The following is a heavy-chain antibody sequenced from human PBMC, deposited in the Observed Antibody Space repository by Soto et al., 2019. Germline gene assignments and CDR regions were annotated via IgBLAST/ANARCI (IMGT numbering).Heavy chain of an antibody. V-gene: IGHV3-48*03. Sequence: GGSLRLSCAASGFIFSDYEINWVRQAPGKGLEWVSYISGSGLTIYYADSVKGRFTISKDNAKNSLYLQMNSLGVEDTAVYYCARGPYRNTYNWFDSWGQGTLVTVSS. CDR2: ISGSGLTI. J-gene: IGHJ5*02. D-gene: IGHD5-12*01. CDR1: GFIFSDYE. CDR3: ARGPYRNTYNWFDS.